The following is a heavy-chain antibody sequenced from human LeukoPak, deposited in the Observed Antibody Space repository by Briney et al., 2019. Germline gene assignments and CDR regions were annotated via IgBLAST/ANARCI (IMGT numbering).Heavy chain of an antibody. J-gene: IGHJ3*02. CDR3: ARPLSAAAGNDAFDI. CDR2: INHSGST. CDR1: GGSISSYS. D-gene: IGHD6-13*01. Sequence: PSETLSLTCTVSGGSISSYSWSWIRQPPGKGLEWIGEINHSGSTNYNPSLKSRVTISVDTSKNQFSLKLSSVTAADTAVYYCARPLSAAAGNDAFDIWGQGTMVTVSS. V-gene: IGHV4-34*01.